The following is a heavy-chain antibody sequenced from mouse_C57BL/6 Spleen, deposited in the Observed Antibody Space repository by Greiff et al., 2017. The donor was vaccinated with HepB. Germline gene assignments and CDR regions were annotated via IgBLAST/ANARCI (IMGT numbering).Heavy chain of an antibody. CDR1: GYTFTSYW. D-gene: IGHD1-1*01. Sequence: VQLQQPGTELVKPGASVKLSCKASGYTFTSYWMHWVKQRPGQGLEWIGNINPSNGGTNYNEKFKSKATLTVDKSSSTAYMQLSSLTSEDSAVYYCARSVGYYYGPYAMDYWGQGTSVTVSS. V-gene: IGHV1-53*01. CDR2: INPSNGGT. J-gene: IGHJ4*01. CDR3: ARSVGYYYGPYAMDY.